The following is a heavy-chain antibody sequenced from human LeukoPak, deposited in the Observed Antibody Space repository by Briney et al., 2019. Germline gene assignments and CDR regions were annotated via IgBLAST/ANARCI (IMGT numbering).Heavy chain of an antibody. V-gene: IGHV4-4*07. CDR1: GAAISSSC. CDR3: ARERYDFWSGHDKGMDV. D-gene: IGHD3-3*01. Sequence: PSQSLSLTCSVSGAAISSSCWSWIRQPAGRGLGWIGRFYKGGSTKYNFSLKSRVTMSVDTSKNLFSLKLSSVAAADTAVYYCARERYDFWSGHDKGMDVWGQGTTVTVSS. CDR2: FYKGGST. J-gene: IGHJ6*02.